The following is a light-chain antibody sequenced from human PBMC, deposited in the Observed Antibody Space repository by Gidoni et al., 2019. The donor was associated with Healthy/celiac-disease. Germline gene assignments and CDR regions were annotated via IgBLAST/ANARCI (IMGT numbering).Light chain of an antibody. CDR2: DNH. CDR3: GTWDSSLSAGGV. J-gene: IGLJ3*02. V-gene: IGLV1-51*01. CDR1: SSNIGNND. Sequence: QSVLTQPPSVSAAPGQKVTISCSGSSSNIGNNDVSWYQQLPGTAPKLLIYDNHKRPSGIPDRFSGSKSGTSATLGITGLQTGDEADYHCGTWDSSLSAGGVFGGGTKLTVL.